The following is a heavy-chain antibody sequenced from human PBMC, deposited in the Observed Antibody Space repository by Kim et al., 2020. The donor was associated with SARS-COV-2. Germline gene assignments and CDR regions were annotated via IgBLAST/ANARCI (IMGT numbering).Heavy chain of an antibody. CDR1: GFTFSSYW. CDR3: ARDTLPMVRGVINRTPYYYGMDV. J-gene: IGHJ6*02. V-gene: IGHV3-7*03. D-gene: IGHD3-10*01. CDR2: IKQDGSEK. Sequence: GGSLRLSCAASGFTFSSYWMSWVRQAPGKGLEWVANIKQDGSEKYYVDSVKGRFTISRDNAKNSLYLQMNSLRAEDTAVYYCARDTLPMVRGVINRTPYYYGMDVWGQGTTVTVSS.